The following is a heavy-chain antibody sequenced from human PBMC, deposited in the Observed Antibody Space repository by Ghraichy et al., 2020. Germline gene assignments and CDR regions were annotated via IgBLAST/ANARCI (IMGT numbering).Heavy chain of an antibody. CDR3: ARLKRGTRVVFDT. D-gene: IGHD3-10*01. V-gene: IGHV4-31*03. CDR1: GGSITSCAYY. J-gene: IGHJ3*02. Sequence: SETLSLTCTVSGGSITSCAYYWICIRQHPGKGLDWIVYVYYSGSTFYSPTLKSRVTIALDTSKNPFSLMLSSVTAADTAVYYCARLKRGTRVVFDTWGPGSMVSVSS. CDR2: VYYSGST.